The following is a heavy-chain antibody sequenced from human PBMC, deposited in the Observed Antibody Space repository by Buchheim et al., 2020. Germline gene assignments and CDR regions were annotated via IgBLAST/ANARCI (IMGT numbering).Heavy chain of an antibody. V-gene: IGHV4-30-2*01. CDR1: GGSISSGGYS. CDR3: ASSNMITFGGVTHMDV. J-gene: IGHJ6*02. CDR2: IYHSGST. Sequence: QLQLQESGSGLVKPSQTLSLTCAVSGGSISSGGYSWSWIRQPPGKGLEWIGYIYHSGSTYYNPSLKSRVPISVDRSKNQFSLKLSSVTAADTAVYYCASSNMITFGGVTHMDVWGQGTT. D-gene: IGHD3-16*01.